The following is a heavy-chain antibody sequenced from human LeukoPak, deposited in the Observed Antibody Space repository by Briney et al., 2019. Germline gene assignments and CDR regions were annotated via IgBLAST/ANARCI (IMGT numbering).Heavy chain of an antibody. CDR2: IYPGDSDT. J-gene: IGHJ2*01. D-gene: IGHD3-9*01. CDR1: GYSFTSYW. V-gene: IGHV5-51*01. Sequence: GESLKISCKGSGYSFTSYWIGWVRQMPGKGREWMGIIYPGDSDTRYSPSFQGQVTISADKSISTAYLQWSSLKASDTAMYYCARGFYDILTGYFRRDWYFDLWGRGTLVTVSS. CDR3: ARGFYDILTGYFRRDWYFDL.